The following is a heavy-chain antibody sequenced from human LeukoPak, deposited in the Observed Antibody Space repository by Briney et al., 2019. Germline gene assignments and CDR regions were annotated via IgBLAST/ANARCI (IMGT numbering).Heavy chain of an antibody. Sequence: GGSLRLSCAASEFTFSSYAMSWVRQAPGKGLEWVSAISGSGGSTYYADSVKGRLTISRDNSKNTLYLQMNSLRAEDTAVYYCAKDLEQQPEYFQHWGQGTLVTVSS. CDR2: ISGSGGST. CDR1: EFTFSSYA. V-gene: IGHV3-23*01. D-gene: IGHD6-13*01. J-gene: IGHJ1*01. CDR3: AKDLEQQPEYFQH.